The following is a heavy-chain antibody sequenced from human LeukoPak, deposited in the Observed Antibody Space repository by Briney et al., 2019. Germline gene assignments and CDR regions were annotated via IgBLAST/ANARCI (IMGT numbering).Heavy chain of an antibody. CDR2: ISASGSYI. CDR1: GFTFDTYR. J-gene: IGHJ4*02. V-gene: IGHV3-21*01. Sequence: GGSLRLSCAASGFTFDTYRMNWVRQAPGKGLEWVSSISASGSYIYYADTLKGRFTISRDNAKNSLYLQMNSLRAEDTAVYYCARDSPGTTASDYWGQGTLVTVSS. CDR3: ARDSPGTTASDY. D-gene: IGHD1-1*01.